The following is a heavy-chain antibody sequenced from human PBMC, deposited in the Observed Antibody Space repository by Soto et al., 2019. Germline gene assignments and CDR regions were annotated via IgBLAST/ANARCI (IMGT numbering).Heavy chain of an antibody. V-gene: IGHV3-7*03. J-gene: IGHJ4*02. CDR2: IKQDGSGK. D-gene: IGHD3-3*01. CDR1: GFTFSSYW. Sequence: PGGSLRLSCAASGFTFSSYWMSWVRQAPGKGLEWVANIKQDGSGKYYVDSVKGRFTISRDNSKNTLYLQMNSLRAEDTAVYYCAQNVDFWSGYDYWGQGTLVTVSS. CDR3: AQNVDFWSGYDY.